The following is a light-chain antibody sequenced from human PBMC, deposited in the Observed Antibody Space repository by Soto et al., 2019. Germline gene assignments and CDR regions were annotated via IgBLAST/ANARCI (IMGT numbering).Light chain of an antibody. J-gene: IGKJ1*01. CDR1: QGISSW. CDR3: QQANSFPWT. V-gene: IGKV1-12*01. Sequence: DIQMTQSPSSVSASVGDRVTITCRASQGISSWLAWYQQKPGRAPKLLVYTASNLQSGVPSRLSGSGYGTDFALTISSLQPEDVATYYCQQANSFPWTFGQGTKVEI. CDR2: TAS.